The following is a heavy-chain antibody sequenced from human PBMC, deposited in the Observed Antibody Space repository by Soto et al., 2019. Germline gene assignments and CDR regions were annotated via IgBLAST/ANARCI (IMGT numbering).Heavy chain of an antibody. Sequence: SLRLSCAASGFTFSSYGMHWVRQAPGKGLEWVAVISYDGSNKYYADSVKGRFTISRDNSKNTLYLQMNSLRAEDTAVYYCAKDRNDSSGYYLPGYWGQGTLVTVSS. CDR2: ISYDGSNK. V-gene: IGHV3-30*18. CDR1: GFTFSSYG. CDR3: AKDRNDSSGYYLPGY. J-gene: IGHJ4*02. D-gene: IGHD3-22*01.